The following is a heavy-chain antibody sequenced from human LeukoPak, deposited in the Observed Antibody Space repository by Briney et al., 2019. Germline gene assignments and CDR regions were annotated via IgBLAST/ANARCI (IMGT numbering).Heavy chain of an antibody. Sequence: GGSLRLSCAASGFTFSRYAMNWVRQAPTKGLEWVSGISDSGGSTYYADSVKGRFTISRDNAKNSLYLQMNSLRDEDTAVYYCARGTKEGYSSSRFDYWGQGTLVTVSS. CDR2: ISDSGGST. V-gene: IGHV3-23*01. J-gene: IGHJ4*02. CDR1: GFTFSRYA. D-gene: IGHD2-2*01. CDR3: ARGTKEGYSSSRFDY.